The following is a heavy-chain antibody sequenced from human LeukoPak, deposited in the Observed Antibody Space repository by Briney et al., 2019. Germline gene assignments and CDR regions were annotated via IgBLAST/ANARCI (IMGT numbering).Heavy chain of an antibody. D-gene: IGHD3-10*01. V-gene: IGHV5-51*01. CDR3: ARPGYGSGSYYGDAFDI. CDR1: GYSFTSYW. CDR2: IYPGDSDT. J-gene: IGHJ3*02. Sequence: GESLKISCQGSGYSFTSYWIGWVRQMPGKGLEWMGIIYPGDSDTRYSPSFQGQVTISADKSISTAYLQWSSLKASDTAMYYCARPGYGSGSYYGDAFDIWGQGTMVTVSS.